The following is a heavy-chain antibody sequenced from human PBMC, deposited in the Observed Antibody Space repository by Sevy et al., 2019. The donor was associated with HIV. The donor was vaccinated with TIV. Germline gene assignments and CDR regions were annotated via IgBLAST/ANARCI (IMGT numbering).Heavy chain of an antibody. CDR1: GFTFSSYS. J-gene: IGHJ6*02. Sequence: GGSLRLSCPASGFTFSSYSMNWVRQAPGKGLEWVSYITSSGSTIYYADSVKGRFTISRDNAKNSLYLQMHSPRGEDTAVYYCARVRGNLGYGMDVWGQGTTVTVSS. D-gene: IGHD3-16*01. CDR2: ITSSGSTI. CDR3: ARVRGNLGYGMDV. V-gene: IGHV3-48*01.